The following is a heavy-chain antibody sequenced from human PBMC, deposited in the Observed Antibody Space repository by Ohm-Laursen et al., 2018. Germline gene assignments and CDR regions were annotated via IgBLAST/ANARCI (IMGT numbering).Heavy chain of an antibody. CDR1: GFSLSTSGMC. Sequence: TQTLTLTYTFSGFSLSTSGMCVSWIRQPPGKALEWLARIDWDDDKYYSSSLKTRLTISKDTSKNQVVLTMTNMDPVDTATYYCARLTTVTHHDAFDIWGQGTMVTVSS. D-gene: IGHD4-17*01. V-gene: IGHV2-70*11. J-gene: IGHJ3*02. CDR3: ARLTTVTHHDAFDI. CDR2: IDWDDDK.